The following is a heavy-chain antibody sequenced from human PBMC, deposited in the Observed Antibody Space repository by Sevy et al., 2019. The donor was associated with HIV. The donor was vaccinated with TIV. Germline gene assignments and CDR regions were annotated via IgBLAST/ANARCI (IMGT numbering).Heavy chain of an antibody. CDR3: ARGPGAGWSGYYRFYYYGMDV. D-gene: IGHD3-3*01. Sequence: SETLSRTCAVYGGSFSGYYWSWIRQPPGKGLEWIGEINHSGSTNYNPSLKSRVTISVDTSKNQFSLKLSSVTAADTAVYYCARGPGAGWSGYYRFYYYGMDVWGQGTTVTVSS. V-gene: IGHV4-34*01. J-gene: IGHJ6*02. CDR2: INHSGST. CDR1: GGSFSGYY.